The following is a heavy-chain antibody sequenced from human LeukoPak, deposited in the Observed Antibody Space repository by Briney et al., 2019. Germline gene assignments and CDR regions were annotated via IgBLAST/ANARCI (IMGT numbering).Heavy chain of an antibody. Sequence: PSETLSLTCTVSGGSINTYYWSWIRQSAGKGLEWIGRIYPRGRGNTNYNPSLKSRVTMSVDTSKNQFSLDLRSVTAADTAVYYCARVGDYYDGYYHFDFWGQGILVTVSS. CDR2: IYPRGRGNT. D-gene: IGHD3-22*01. J-gene: IGHJ4*02. CDR3: ARVGDYYDGYYHFDF. CDR1: GGSINTYY. V-gene: IGHV4-4*07.